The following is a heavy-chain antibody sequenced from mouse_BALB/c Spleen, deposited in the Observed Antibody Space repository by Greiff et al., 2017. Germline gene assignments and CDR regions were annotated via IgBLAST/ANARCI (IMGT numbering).Heavy chain of an antibody. Sequence: GQLQESGAELVRPGSSVKISCKASGYAFSSYWMNWVKQRPGQGLEWIGQIYPGDGDTNYNGKFKGKATLTADKSSSTAYMQLSSLTSEDSAVYFCARGGIYAMDYWGQGTSVTVSS. CDR3: ARGGIYAMDY. V-gene: IGHV1-80*01. J-gene: IGHJ4*01. CDR1: GYAFSSYW. CDR2: IYPGDGDT.